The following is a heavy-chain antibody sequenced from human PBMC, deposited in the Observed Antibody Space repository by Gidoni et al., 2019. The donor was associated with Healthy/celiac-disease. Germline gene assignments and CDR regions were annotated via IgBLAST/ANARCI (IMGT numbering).Heavy chain of an antibody. J-gene: IGHJ4*02. V-gene: IGHV3-30*03. D-gene: IGHD3-3*01. CDR2: ISYDGSNK. Sequence: QVQLVESGGGVVQPGRSLRLSCAASGFTFSSYGLHWVRQAPGKGLGWVAVISYDGSNKYYADSVKGRFTISRDNSKNTLYLQMNSLRAEDTAVYYCARDLKGITIFGVVTPTFDYWGQGTLVTVSS. CDR1: GFTFSSYG. CDR3: ARDLKGITIFGVVTPTFDY.